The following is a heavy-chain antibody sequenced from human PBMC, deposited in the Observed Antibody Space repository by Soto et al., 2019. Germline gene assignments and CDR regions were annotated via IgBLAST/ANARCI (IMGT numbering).Heavy chain of an antibody. CDR2: ISYDGSNK. Sequence: GGSLRLSCAASGFTFSSYGMHWVRQAPGKGLEWVAVISYDGSNKYYADSVKGRFTISRDNSKNTLYLQMNSLRAEDTAVYYCAKDHYIVVVPAAYSPGVSYWGQGTLVTSPQ. D-gene: IGHD2-2*01. V-gene: IGHV3-30*18. J-gene: IGHJ4*02. CDR1: GFTFSSYG. CDR3: AKDHYIVVVPAAYSPGVSY.